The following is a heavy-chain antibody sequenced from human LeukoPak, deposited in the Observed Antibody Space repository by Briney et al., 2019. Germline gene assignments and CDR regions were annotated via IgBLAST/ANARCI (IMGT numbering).Heavy chain of an antibody. J-gene: IGHJ4*02. Sequence: ASVKVSCKASGYTFTSYAMHWVRQAPGQRLGWMGWINAGNGNTKYSQKFQGRVTITRDTSASTAYMELSSLRSEDTAVYYCARVRLGYCSSTSCYGLDYWGQGTLVTVSS. CDR3: ARVRLGYCSSTSCYGLDY. CDR2: INAGNGNT. V-gene: IGHV1-3*01. D-gene: IGHD2-2*01. CDR1: GYTFTSYA.